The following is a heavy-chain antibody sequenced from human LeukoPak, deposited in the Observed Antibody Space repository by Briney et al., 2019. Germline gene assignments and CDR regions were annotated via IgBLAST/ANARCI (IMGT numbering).Heavy chain of an antibody. Sequence: GGSLRLSCAASGLTVSSNSMTWVRQAPGRGLEWVSVIFGGGTTKFADSVKGRFTISRDNSKNTLYLQMNSLRVEDTAVYYCARVDYGDYGSAFDIWGQGTMVTVSS. CDR3: ARVDYGDYGSAFDI. V-gene: IGHV3-53*01. D-gene: IGHD4-17*01. CDR2: IFGGGTT. CDR1: GLTVSSNS. J-gene: IGHJ3*02.